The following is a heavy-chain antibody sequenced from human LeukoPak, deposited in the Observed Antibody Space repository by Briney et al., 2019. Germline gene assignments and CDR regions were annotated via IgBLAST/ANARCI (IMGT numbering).Heavy chain of an antibody. CDR3: ARVYYYDSSGYYYFDY. D-gene: IGHD3-22*01. J-gene: IGHJ4*02. V-gene: IGHV4-59*01. Sequence: PSETLSLTCTVSGGSISSYYWSWIRQPPGQGLEWIGYSYYSWSANYNPSLKSRVTISVDTSKYQFSLNLSSVTAADTAVYYCARVYYYDSSGYYYFDYWGQGTLVTVSS. CDR1: GGSISSYY. CDR2: SYYSWSA.